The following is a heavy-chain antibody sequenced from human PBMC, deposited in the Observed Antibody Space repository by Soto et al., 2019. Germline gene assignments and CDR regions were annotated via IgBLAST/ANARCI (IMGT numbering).Heavy chain of an antibody. J-gene: IGHJ4*02. Sequence: QVQLVQSGAEVKKPGASVKVACKASGYTFTSYDIKWVRQAPGQGLEWMGWMNPTTGSTGFAQKFQGRVTMISNTSISAAYLVLSSLTSEDTAVYYCARGRLVAGTVDSWGQGTLVTVSS. D-gene: IGHD1-7*01. V-gene: IGHV1-8*01. CDR1: GYTFTSYD. CDR3: ARGRLVAGTVDS. CDR2: MNPTTGST.